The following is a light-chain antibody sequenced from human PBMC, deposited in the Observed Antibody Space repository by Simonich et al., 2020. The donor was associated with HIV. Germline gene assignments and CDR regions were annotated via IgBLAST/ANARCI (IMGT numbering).Light chain of an antibody. CDR3: QQYYSTPQLT. CDR1: QSINNY. V-gene: IGKV1-NL1*01. Sequence: DIQMTQSPSSLSASVGDRVTITCRASQSINNYLHWYQQKTGKAPKLLIYAASSLQSGVPSRFSGSGSGTDYTLTISSLQPEDFATYYCQQYYSTPQLTFGGGTKVEIK. J-gene: IGKJ4*01. CDR2: AAS.